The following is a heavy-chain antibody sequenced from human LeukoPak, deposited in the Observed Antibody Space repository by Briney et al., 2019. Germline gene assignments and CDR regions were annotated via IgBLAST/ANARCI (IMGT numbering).Heavy chain of an antibody. CDR3: ARVRSVVVVPAAMQRRWFDP. CDR1: GQPISGDYF. Sequence: SETLSLTCTVSGQPISGDYFWGWIRPPPGKGLEWIGEINHSGSTNYNPSLKSRVTISVDTSKNQFSLKLSSVTAADTAVYYCARVRSVVVVPAAMQRRWFDPWGQGTLVTVSS. J-gene: IGHJ5*02. V-gene: IGHV4-34*01. D-gene: IGHD2-2*01. CDR2: INHSGST.